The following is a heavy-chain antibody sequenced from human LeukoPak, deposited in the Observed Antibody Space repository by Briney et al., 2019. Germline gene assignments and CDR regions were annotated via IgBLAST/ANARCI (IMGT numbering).Heavy chain of an antibody. V-gene: IGHV3-66*01. Sequence: PGGSLRLSCAASGFTVSSNYMSWVRQAPGKGLEWVSVIYSGGSTYYADSVKGRFTISRDNSKNTLYLQMNSLRAEDTAVYYCARGSGYSGYDANYYYYYMDVWGKGTTVTVSS. J-gene: IGHJ6*03. CDR2: IYSGGST. CDR3: ARGSGYSGYDANYYYYYMDV. D-gene: IGHD5-12*01. CDR1: GFTVSSNY.